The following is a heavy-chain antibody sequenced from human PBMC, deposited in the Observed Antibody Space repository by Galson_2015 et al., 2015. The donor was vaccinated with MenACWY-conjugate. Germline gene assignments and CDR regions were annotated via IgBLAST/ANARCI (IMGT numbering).Heavy chain of an antibody. J-gene: IGHJ4*02. CDR1: GFTFSNFW. Sequence: SLRLSCAASGFTFSNFWMSWVRQAPGKELEWEASIKQDGSEKYLVDSVKGRFTISRDNAENSLSLQMNSLRAEDTAVYYCARERWVRGVFFDQWGQGTLVTVSS. V-gene: IGHV3-7*01. CDR3: ARERWVRGVFFDQ. D-gene: IGHD3-10*01. CDR2: IKQDGSEK.